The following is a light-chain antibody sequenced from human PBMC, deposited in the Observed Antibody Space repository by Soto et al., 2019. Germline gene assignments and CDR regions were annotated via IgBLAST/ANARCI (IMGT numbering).Light chain of an antibody. CDR1: SSDVCNYNY. Sequence: QSALTQPASVSGSPGQSITISCTGTSSDVCNYNYVSWYQLHPGKAPKLMIYEVTNRPSGVSDRFSGSKSGNTASLTVSGLQAEDEGDYYCSSYVRSSSSWVFGGGTKLTVL. V-gene: IGLV2-14*01. CDR3: SSYVRSSSSWV. J-gene: IGLJ3*02. CDR2: EVT.